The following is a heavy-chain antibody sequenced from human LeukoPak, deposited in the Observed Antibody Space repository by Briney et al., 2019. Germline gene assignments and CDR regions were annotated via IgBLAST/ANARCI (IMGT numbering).Heavy chain of an antibody. V-gene: IGHV3-21*01. Sequence: AGGSLRLSCAASGFTFSSFNMIWVRQAPGKGLEWVSSISSSSSYIYYADSVKGRFTISRDNAKHSLYLQMNSLRAEDTAVYYCARRQYAGTYYDDYWGQGTLVTVSS. CDR3: ARRQYAGTYYDDY. J-gene: IGHJ4*02. D-gene: IGHD2-8*01. CDR1: GFTFSSFN. CDR2: ISSSSSYI.